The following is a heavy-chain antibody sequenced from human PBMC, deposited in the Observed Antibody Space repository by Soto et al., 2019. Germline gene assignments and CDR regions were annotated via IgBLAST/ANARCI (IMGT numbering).Heavy chain of an antibody. CDR3: ASAGTAHNHDSFDI. J-gene: IGHJ3*02. CDR1: GFTFSSYA. CDR2: ISYDGSNK. D-gene: IGHD1-1*01. V-gene: IGHV3-30-3*01. Sequence: QVQLVESGGGVVQPGRSLRLSCAASGFTFSSYAMHWVRQAPGKGLEWVAVISYDGSNKYYADSVKGRFTISRDNSKNTLYLQMNSLRAEDTAVYYCASAGTAHNHDSFDIWGQGTMVTVSS.